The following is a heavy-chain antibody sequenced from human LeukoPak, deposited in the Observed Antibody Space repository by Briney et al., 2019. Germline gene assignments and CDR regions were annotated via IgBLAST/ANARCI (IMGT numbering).Heavy chain of an antibody. CDR3: ARDGTGVAGPFDP. J-gene: IGHJ5*02. V-gene: IGHV1-69*04. CDR1: GGTFSSYA. Sequence: ASVKVSCKASGGTFSSYAISWVRQAPGQGLEWMGRIIPILGIANYAQKFQGRVTITADKSTSTAYMELSSLRSEDTAVYYCARDGTGVAGPFDPWGQGTLVTVSS. CDR2: IIPILGIA. D-gene: IGHD6-19*01.